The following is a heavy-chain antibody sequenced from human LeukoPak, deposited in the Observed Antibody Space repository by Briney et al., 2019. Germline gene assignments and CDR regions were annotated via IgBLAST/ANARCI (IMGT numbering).Heavy chain of an antibody. CDR2: INTDGSLT. CDR1: GFTSNNYW. CDR3: ARIKVGATGIDY. V-gene: IGHV3-74*01. Sequence: GGSLRLSCAASGFTSNNYWMHWVRQAPGKGLVWVSRINTDGSLTNYADSVKGRFTFSRDNAKNTLYLEMNGLRAEDTAVYYCARIKVGATGIDYWGPGTLVTVSS. J-gene: IGHJ4*02. D-gene: IGHD1-26*01.